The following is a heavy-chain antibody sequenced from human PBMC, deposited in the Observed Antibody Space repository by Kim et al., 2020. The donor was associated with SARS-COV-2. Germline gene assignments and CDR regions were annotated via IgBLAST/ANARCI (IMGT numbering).Heavy chain of an antibody. CDR1: GGSISSSSYY. V-gene: IGHV4-39*01. CDR2: IYYSGST. Sequence: SETLSLTCTVSGGSISSSSYYWGWIRQPPGKGLEWIGSIYYSGSTYYNPSLKSGVTISVDTSKNQFSLKLSSVTAADTAVYYCARHVGQPLVNMWEYYYYGMDVWGQGTTVTVSS. CDR3: ARHVGQPLVNMWEYYYYGMDV. D-gene: IGHD6-13*01. J-gene: IGHJ6*02.